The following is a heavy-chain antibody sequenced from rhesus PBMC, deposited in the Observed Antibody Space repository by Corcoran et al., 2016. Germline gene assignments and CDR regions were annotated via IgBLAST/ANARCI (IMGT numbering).Heavy chain of an antibody. CDR3: TGDGYSGSWNY. CDR1: GFTFSNNW. CDR2: IKNKADGGTA. D-gene: IGHD6-25*01. Sequence: EVQLVESGGGLVQPGGSLRLSCAASGFTFSNNWMSWVRQAPGKGLDWVGGIKNKADGGTAVYAESVKGRFIISRDDSKNTLYLQMNSLKTEDTAVYYCTGDGYSGSWNYWGQGVLVTVSS. J-gene: IGHJ4*01. V-gene: IGHV3-16*02.